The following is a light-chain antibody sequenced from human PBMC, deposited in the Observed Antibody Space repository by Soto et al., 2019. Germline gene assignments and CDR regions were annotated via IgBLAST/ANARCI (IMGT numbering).Light chain of an antibody. CDR2: AAS. CDR3: QQANSFPFT. V-gene: IGKV1-12*02. Sequence: DIQMTQSPSSVSASIGDRVTITCRASQIIGSWLAWYQQKPGKAPTLLIYAASRLKSGVPSRFSGSGSGTDFTLTITSLQAEDSATYYCQQANSFPFTFGPGTKVDVK. CDR1: QIIGSW. J-gene: IGKJ3*01.